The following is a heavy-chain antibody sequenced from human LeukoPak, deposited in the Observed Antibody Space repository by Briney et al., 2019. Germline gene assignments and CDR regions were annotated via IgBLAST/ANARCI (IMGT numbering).Heavy chain of an antibody. V-gene: IGHV3-23*01. CDR1: GFTFSSYA. CDR2: ISGSGDGT. J-gene: IGHJ4*02. Sequence: GGSPGLSCAASGFTFSSYAMSWVRQAPGKGLEWVSAISGSGDGTFYADSVKGRFTISRDNSKNTLYLQMNSLRAEDTAVYYCAKSGLNYDFWSDYYDYYFDYWGQGTLVTVSS. D-gene: IGHD3-3*01. CDR3: AKSGLNYDFWSDYYDYYFDY.